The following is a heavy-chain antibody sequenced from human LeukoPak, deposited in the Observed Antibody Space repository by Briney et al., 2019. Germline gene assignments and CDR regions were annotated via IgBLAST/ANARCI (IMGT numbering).Heavy chain of an antibody. D-gene: IGHD2-2*01. CDR3: ARESIGYCSSTSCYRAPGHYYYYMDV. CDR2: ISSSSSYI. V-gene: IGHV3-21*01. J-gene: IGHJ6*03. CDR1: GFTFSSYS. Sequence: GGSLRLSCAASGFTFSSYSVNWVRQAPGKGLEWVSSISSSSSYIYYADSVKGRFTISRDNAKNSLYLQMNSLRAEDTAVYYCARESIGYCSSTSCYRAPGHYYYYMDVWGKGTTVTISS.